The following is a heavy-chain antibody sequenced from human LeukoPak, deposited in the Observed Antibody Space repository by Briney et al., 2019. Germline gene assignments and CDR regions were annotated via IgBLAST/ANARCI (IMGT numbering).Heavy chain of an antibody. CDR2: IIPIFGTA. J-gene: IGHJ5*02. D-gene: IGHD4-17*01. CDR1: GGTFSSYA. Sequence: GSSVKVSCKASGGTFSSYAISWVRQAPGQGLEWMGGIIPIFGTANYAQKFQGRVTITADESTSTAYMELSSLRSEDTAVYYCARSPTGGYGDYHWGQGTLVTVSS. V-gene: IGHV1-69*01. CDR3: ARSPTGGYGDYH.